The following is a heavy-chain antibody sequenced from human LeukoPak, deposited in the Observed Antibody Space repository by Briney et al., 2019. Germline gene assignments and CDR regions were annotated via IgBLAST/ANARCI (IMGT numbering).Heavy chain of an antibody. CDR2: IYYSGST. CDR1: GGSISSSSYY. V-gene: IGHV4-39*07. J-gene: IGHJ4*02. Sequence: SETLSLTCTVSGGSISSSSYYWGWIRQPPGKGLEWIGSIYYSGSTYYNPSLKSRVTISVDTSKDQFSLKLSSVTAADTAVYYCAREGGSSSWYSEFDYWGQGTLVTVSS. D-gene: IGHD6-13*01. CDR3: AREGGSSSWYSEFDY.